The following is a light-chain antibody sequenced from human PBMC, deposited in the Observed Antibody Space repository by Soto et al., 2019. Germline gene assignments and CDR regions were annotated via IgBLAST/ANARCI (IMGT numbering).Light chain of an antibody. J-gene: IGKJ1*01. V-gene: IGKV3-20*01. CDR1: QSVSSSY. CDR2: GAS. Sequence: EIVLTQSPGTLSLSPGERATLSCRASQSVSSSYLAWYQQKLGQAPRLLIYGASSRATGIPDRFSGSGSGTDFTLTISRLEPEDFAVYYCQQYDRSPWTFGQGTKVEIK. CDR3: QQYDRSPWT.